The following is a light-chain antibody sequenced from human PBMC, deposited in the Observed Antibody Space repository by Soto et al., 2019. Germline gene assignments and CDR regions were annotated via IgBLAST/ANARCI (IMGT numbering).Light chain of an antibody. CDR3: QQYNNWPRT. CDR2: GAS. J-gene: IGKJ1*01. CDR1: QSVSSD. V-gene: IGKV3-15*01. Sequence: EIVVTQSPATLSVSPGETATLSCRASQSVSSDLAWYHQKPGQAPRLLIYGASTRATGIPARFSGSGSGTEFTLTINSLQSEDFAVYYCQQYNNWPRTFGQGTKVDI.